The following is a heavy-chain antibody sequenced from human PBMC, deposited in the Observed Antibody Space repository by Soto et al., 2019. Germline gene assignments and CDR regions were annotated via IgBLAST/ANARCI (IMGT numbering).Heavy chain of an antibody. D-gene: IGHD2-21*01. V-gene: IGHV3-23*01. CDR2: ISSSAISK. J-gene: IGHJ3*02. CDR3: VKEGKSCIDWGGFDI. CDR1: GFTFSSYG. Sequence: GGSLRLSCAVSGFTFSSYGISWVRQAPWKGLEWVSAISSSAISKYYADSVKGRFTISRDNSKKIMYLQLNSLRAEDTDVYYCVKEGKSCIDWGGFDIWGQGTMVPV.